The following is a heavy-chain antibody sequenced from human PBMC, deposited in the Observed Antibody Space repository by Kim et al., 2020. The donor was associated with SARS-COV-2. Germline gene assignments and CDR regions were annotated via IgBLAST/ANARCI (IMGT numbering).Heavy chain of an antibody. CDR2: IYYSGST. J-gene: IGHJ5*02. CDR1: GGSISSSSYY. V-gene: IGHV4-39*07. D-gene: IGHD2-15*01. Sequence: SETLSLTCTVSGGSISSSSYYWGWIRQPPGKGLEWIGSIYYSGSTYYNPSLKSRVTISVDTSKNQFSLKLSSVTAADTAVYYCARDRGGPNWFDPWGQGTLVTVSS. CDR3: ARDRGGPNWFDP.